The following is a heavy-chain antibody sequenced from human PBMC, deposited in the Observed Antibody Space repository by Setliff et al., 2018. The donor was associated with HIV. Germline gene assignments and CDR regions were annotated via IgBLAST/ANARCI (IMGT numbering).Heavy chain of an antibody. CDR2: IYITGDT. D-gene: IGHD2-15*01. CDR3: ARLLGRTVVVINAGFDY. J-gene: IGHJ4*02. V-gene: IGHV4-61*09. CDR1: GGSINRGTYY. Sequence: KSSETLSLTCSVSGGSINRGTYYWTWIRQSAGKGLEWIGHIYITGDTDYNPSLKSRVTISADTSKNQFSLNLSSVTAAETDVYYCARLLGRTVVVINAGFDYWGQGTLVTVSS.